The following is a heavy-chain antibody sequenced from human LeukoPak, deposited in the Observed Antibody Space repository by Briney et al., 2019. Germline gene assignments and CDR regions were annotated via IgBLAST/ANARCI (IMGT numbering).Heavy chain of an antibody. CDR1: GYTFTSYG. Sequence: GASVKVSCKASGYTFTSYGISWVRQAPGQGLEWMGWISAYNGNTNYAQKFQGRVTITADESTSTAYMELSSLRSEDTAVYYCARIGYCSGGSCDWGQGTLVTVSS. D-gene: IGHD2-15*01. CDR3: ARIGYCSGGSCD. CDR2: ISAYNGNT. V-gene: IGHV1-18*01. J-gene: IGHJ4*02.